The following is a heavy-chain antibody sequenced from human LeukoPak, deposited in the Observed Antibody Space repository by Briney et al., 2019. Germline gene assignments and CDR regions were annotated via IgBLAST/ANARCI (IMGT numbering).Heavy chain of an antibody. J-gene: IGHJ5*01. D-gene: IGHD3-22*01. CDR2: INRGDSES. CDR3: ARHDQFSSSSGFDS. V-gene: IGHV5-51*01. Sequence: GESLKISCQGSGSSFTSYWIGWVRQLPGKGLEGMGIINRGDSESRYSPSFHGQVTISANKSISPAYQQWRSRKASDTAKYCSARHDQFSSSSGFDSWGQGTLVTVSS. CDR1: GSSFTSYW.